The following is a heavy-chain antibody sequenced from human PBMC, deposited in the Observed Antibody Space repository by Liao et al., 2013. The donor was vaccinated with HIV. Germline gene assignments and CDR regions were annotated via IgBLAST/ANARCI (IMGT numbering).Heavy chain of an antibody. CDR2: IYSSGST. D-gene: IGHD2-2*01. CDR1: GGFIRGYY. CDR3: ARDLDAYHR. J-gene: IGHJ3*01. V-gene: IGHV4-4*07. Sequence: QVQLQESGPGLVKPSETLSVTCSVSGGFIRGYYWSWIRQPAGKGLEWIGRIYSSGSTNYNPSLKSRITMSVDTSKNQFSVKLTSVTAADTAVYYCARDLDAYHRWGQGTMVTVSS.